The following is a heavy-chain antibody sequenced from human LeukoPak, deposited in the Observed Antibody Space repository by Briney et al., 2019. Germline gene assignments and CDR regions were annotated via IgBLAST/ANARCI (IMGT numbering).Heavy chain of an antibody. CDR3: ARGAVWYLFDY. CDR2: IYYSGST. Sequence: PSETLSLTCAVYGGSFSGYYWSWIRQPPGKGLEWIGYIYYSGSTNYNPSLKSRVTISVDTSKNQFSLKLSSVTAADTAVYYCARGAVWYLFDYWGQGTLVTVSS. J-gene: IGHJ4*02. D-gene: IGHD6-13*01. V-gene: IGHV4-59*01. CDR1: GGSFSGYY.